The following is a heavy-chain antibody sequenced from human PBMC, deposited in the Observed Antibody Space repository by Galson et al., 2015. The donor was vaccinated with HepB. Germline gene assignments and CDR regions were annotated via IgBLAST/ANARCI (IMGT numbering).Heavy chain of an antibody. CDR2: IGVSGTT. D-gene: IGHD1-1*01. Sequence: SLRLSCAASGFTFSRLGMTWVRQAPGQGLECVWAIGVSGTTDYSDSVKGRFIISRDNSKNMLYLQMNNLRAEDTAVYYCAKGTTDIDYWGQGTLVTVSS. J-gene: IGHJ4*02. CDR1: GFTFSRLG. CDR3: AKGTTDIDY. V-gene: IGHV3-23*01.